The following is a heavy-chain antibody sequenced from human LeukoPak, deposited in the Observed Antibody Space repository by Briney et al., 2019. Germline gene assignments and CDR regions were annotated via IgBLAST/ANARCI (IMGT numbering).Heavy chain of an antibody. CDR3: ARRGPPAYSGSYYVDY. CDR1: GYTFTSYY. D-gene: IGHD1-26*01. J-gene: IGHJ4*02. V-gene: IGHV1-2*06. Sequence: ASVKVSCKASGYTFTSYYMHWVRQAPGQGLEWMGRINPNSGGTNYAHKFQGRVTMTRDTSISTAYMELSRLRSDDTAEYYCARRGPPAYSGSYYVDYWGQGTLVTVSS. CDR2: INPNSGGT.